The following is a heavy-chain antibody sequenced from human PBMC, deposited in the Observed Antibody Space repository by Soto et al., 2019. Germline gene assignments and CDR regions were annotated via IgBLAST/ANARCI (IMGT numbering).Heavy chain of an antibody. CDR1: GFTFSSYA. CDR2: ISGSGGST. V-gene: IGHV3-23*01. J-gene: IGHJ4*02. D-gene: IGHD1-20*01. CDR3: AKRRGIIGTALYFDY. Sequence: EVQLLESGGGLVQPGGSLRLSCAASGFTFSSYAMSWVRQAPGKGLEWVSAISGSGGSTYYADSVKGRFTISRDNSKKRLYLQMNRRIVEDTAVYYCAKRRGIIGTALYFDYWGQGTLVTVSS.